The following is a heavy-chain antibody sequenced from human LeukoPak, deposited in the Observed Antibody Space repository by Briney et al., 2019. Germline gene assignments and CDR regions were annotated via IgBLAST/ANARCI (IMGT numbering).Heavy chain of an antibody. J-gene: IGHJ6*03. Sequence: PSETLSLTCTVSGGSISSYYWSWIRKPPGKGLEWIGYIYYSGSTNYNPSLKSRVTISVDTSKNQFSLKLSPVTAADTAVYYCARVYGDYYYYYMDVWGKGTTVTVSS. CDR2: IYYSGST. D-gene: IGHD4-17*01. V-gene: IGHV4-59*12. CDR1: GGSISSYY. CDR3: ARVYGDYYYYYMDV.